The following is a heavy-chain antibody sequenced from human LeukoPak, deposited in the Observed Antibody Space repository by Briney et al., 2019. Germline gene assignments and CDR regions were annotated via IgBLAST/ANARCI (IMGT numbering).Heavy chain of an antibody. Sequence: GGSLRLSCAVSGFTFRNTWMAWVRQTPGKGLEWVANINQDGSTKHYVDSVKGRFTISRDNSKNTLYLQMNSLRAEGTAVYYCARDLFGGIAAAGTEYWGQGTLVTVSS. CDR2: INQDGSTK. D-gene: IGHD6-13*01. V-gene: IGHV3-7*03. J-gene: IGHJ4*02. CDR3: ARDLFGGIAAAGTEY. CDR1: GFTFRNTW.